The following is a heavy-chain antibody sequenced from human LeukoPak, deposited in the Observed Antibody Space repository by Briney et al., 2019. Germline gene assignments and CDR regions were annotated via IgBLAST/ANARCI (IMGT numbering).Heavy chain of an antibody. CDR3: ARDYDYVWGSYRHTYLY. V-gene: IGHV1-18*01. Sequence: ASVKVSCMASGYTFTSYGITWVRQAPGQGLEWMGWISAYNGNTDYAQKLQGRVTMTTDTSTSTAYMELRSLRSDDTAVYYCARDYDYVWGSYRHTYLYWGQGTLVTVSS. CDR1: GYTFTSYG. CDR2: ISAYNGNT. D-gene: IGHD3-16*02. J-gene: IGHJ4*02.